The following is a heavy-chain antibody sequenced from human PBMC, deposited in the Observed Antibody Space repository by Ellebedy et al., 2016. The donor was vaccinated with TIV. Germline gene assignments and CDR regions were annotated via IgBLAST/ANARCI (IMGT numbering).Heavy chain of an antibody. CDR2: LSVSAGDT. V-gene: IGHV3-23*01. D-gene: IGHD4-17*01. J-gene: IGHJ5*01. CDR3: ARDPHNGDHGDTWFDS. CDR1: GFTFSTYA. Sequence: GGSLRLSCAASGFTFSTYAMSWVRQAPGKGLEWVSTLSVSAGDTYYADSVRGRFTISRDISKDTLFLQMNSLRADDTAIYYCARDPHNGDHGDTWFDSWGPGTLVIVSS.